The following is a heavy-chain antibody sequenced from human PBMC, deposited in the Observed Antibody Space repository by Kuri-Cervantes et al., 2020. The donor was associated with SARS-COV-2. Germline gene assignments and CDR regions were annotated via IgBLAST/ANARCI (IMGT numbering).Heavy chain of an antibody. V-gene: IGHV4-39*07. Sequence: SETLTLTCTVSGSSIRSSSYYWSWIRQTPGKGLEWIGSIYYSGSTYYNPSLKSIVTISVDTSKKQSSLKMSSVPAADTSVYYCARTYSSGWYYYYYMDVWGHGTTVTVSS. J-gene: IGHJ6*03. CDR2: IYYSGST. CDR3: ARTYSSGWYYYYYMDV. CDR1: GSSIRSSSYY. D-gene: IGHD6-19*01.